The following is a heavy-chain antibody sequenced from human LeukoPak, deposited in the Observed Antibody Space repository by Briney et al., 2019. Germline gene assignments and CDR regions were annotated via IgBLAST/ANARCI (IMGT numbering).Heavy chain of an antibody. CDR3: AKERYDFWSGFGGAFDI. J-gene: IGHJ3*02. CDR2: ITDTGDGT. D-gene: IGHD3-3*01. Sequence: PGGSLRLSCAASGLTFSNSAMSWVRQSPEKGLEWVSTITDTGDGTHYADSVKGRFTISRDNSKNTLYLQMNSLRAEDTAVYYCAKERYDFWSGFGGAFDIWGQGTMVTVSS. V-gene: IGHV3-23*01. CDR1: GLTFSNSA.